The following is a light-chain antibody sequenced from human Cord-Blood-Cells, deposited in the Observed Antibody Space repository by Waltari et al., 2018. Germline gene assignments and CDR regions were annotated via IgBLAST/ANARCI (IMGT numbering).Light chain of an antibody. CDR1: QSVLYSANNKNY. V-gene: IGKV4-1*01. J-gene: IGKJ1*01. Sequence: DIVLTQSPDSLAVSLGERATTNCKSSQSVLYSANNKNYLAWYQQKPGQPPKLLIYWASTRESGVPDPFSGSRSGTDFTLTISSLQAEDVAVYYCQTYYSTPPTFGQGTKVEIK. CDR3: QTYYSTPPT. CDR2: WAS.